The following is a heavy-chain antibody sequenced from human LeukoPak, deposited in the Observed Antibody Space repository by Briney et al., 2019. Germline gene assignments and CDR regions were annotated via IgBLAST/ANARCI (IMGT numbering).Heavy chain of an antibody. Sequence: PGGSLRLSCAASGFMFSSYWMSWVRQAPGKGLEWVANIKHDGSEKKYADSVKGRFTISRDNGKKSLYLQMNSLRGDDTAVYYCVRDYPVDIVYWGQGTLVTVSS. V-gene: IGHV3-7*01. CDR2: IKHDGSEK. J-gene: IGHJ4*02. D-gene: IGHD3-9*01. CDR3: VRDYPVDIVY. CDR1: GFMFSSYW.